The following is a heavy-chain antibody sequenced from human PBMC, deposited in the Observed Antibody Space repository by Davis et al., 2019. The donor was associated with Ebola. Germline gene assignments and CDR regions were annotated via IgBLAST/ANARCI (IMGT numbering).Heavy chain of an antibody. V-gene: IGHV4-59*12. CDR1: GGSISSYY. Sequence: SETLSLTCTVSGGSISSYYWSWIRQHPGKGLEWIGYIYYSGSTYYNPSLKSRVTISVDKSKNQFSLKLSSVTAADTAVYYCARDKPGYSSGWYSLDYWGQGTLVTVSS. CDR2: IYYSGST. CDR3: ARDKPGYSSGWYSLDY. J-gene: IGHJ4*02. D-gene: IGHD6-19*01.